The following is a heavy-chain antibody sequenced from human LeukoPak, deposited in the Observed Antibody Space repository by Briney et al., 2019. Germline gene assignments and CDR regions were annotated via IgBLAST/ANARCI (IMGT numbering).Heavy chain of an antibody. V-gene: IGHV3-23*01. CDR3: AKENQDIVVVPAATSFDY. Sequence: PGGSLRLSCAASGFTFSNYAMSWVRQAPGKGLEWVSAISGSGGSTYYADSVKGRFTISRDNSKNTLYLQMNSLRAEDTAVYYCAKENQDIVVVPAATSFDYWGQGTLVTVSS. J-gene: IGHJ4*02. CDR2: ISGSGGST. D-gene: IGHD2-2*01. CDR1: GFTFSNYA.